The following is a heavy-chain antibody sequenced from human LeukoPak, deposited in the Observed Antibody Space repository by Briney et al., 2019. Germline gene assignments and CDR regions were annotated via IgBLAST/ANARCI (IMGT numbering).Heavy chain of an antibody. Sequence: GQPLRISSQASGYSFTSYWISGARSMSGKGLEWMGRIDSSDSYTNYSPSFQGHVTISADKSISTAYLQWSSLKASDTAMYYCARLWSYGRSYYYGMDVWGQGTTVTVCS. CDR3: ARLWSYGRSYYYGMDV. CDR2: IDSSDSYT. D-gene: IGHD1-26*01. J-gene: IGHJ6*02. CDR1: GYSFTSYW. V-gene: IGHV5-10-1*01.